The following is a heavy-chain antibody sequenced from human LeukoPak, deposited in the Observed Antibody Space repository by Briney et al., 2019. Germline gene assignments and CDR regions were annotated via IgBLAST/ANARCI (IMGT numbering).Heavy chain of an antibody. CDR3: ARGLAVAGNYFDY. CDR2: INHSGST. V-gene: IGHV4-34*01. Sequence: SETLSLTCTVSVGSISTYYWSWIRQPPGKGLEWIGEINHSGSTNYNPSLKSRVTISVDTSKNQFSLRLSSVTAADTAVYYCARGLAVAGNYFDYWGQGTLVTVSS. J-gene: IGHJ4*02. CDR1: VGSISTYY. D-gene: IGHD6-19*01.